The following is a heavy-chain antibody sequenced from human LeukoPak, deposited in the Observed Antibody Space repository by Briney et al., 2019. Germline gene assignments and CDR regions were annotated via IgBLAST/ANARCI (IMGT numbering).Heavy chain of an antibody. Sequence: PSETLSLTCTVSGGSISSGGYYWSWIRQHPGKGREWIGYIYYSGSTYYNPSLKSRVTISVDTSNNQFPLKLSSVTAADTAVYYCARDVITMVRGVNRNYYYGMDAWGQGTTVTVSS. CDR1: GGSISSGGYY. CDR3: ARDVITMVRGVNRNYYYGMDA. D-gene: IGHD3-10*01. CDR2: IYYSGST. V-gene: IGHV4-31*03. J-gene: IGHJ6*02.